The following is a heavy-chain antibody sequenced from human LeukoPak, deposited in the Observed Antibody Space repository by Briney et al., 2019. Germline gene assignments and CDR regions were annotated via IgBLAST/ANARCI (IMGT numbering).Heavy chain of an antibody. J-gene: IGHJ4*02. V-gene: IGHV4-39*02. D-gene: IGHD3-9*01. Sequence: SETLSLTCTVSGGSVSQTEFYWGWIRQPPGKGLQWIGNIYYTASTYYNPSLNSRVTMSVDTSQNRFSLKMTSVTPADTAVYYCARLSKGRYFDYIFDYWGQGTLVTVSS. CDR1: GGSVSQTEFY. CDR2: IYYTAST. CDR3: ARLSKGRYFDYIFDY.